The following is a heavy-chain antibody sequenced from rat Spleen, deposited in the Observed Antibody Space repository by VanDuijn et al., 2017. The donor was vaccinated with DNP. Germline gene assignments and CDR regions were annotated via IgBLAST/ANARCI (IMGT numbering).Heavy chain of an antibody. CDR1: GFIFSNYW. D-gene: IGHD1-11*01. V-gene: IGHV5-31*01. Sequence: EVQLVESGGGPVQPGRSLKISCIASGFIFSNYWMTWIRQAPGKGLEWVASITYNAGSTYYRDSVKGRFTISRDNAKNTLYLQMDSLRSEDTATYFCARGGGAGYYFDYWGQGVMVTVSS. J-gene: IGHJ2*01. CDR2: ITYNAGST. CDR3: ARGGGAGYYFDY.